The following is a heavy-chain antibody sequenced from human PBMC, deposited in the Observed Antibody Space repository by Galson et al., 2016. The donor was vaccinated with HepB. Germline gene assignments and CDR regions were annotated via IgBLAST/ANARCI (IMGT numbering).Heavy chain of an antibody. D-gene: IGHD3-10*01. CDR3: AKVELNSKQYYYYGMDV. Sequence: SLRLSCAASGFTFISYGMHWVRQAPGKGLQWVALISYDGSKKYYADAVKGRFTSSRDNSHNTLYLQMNSVRADDTAVYYCAKVELNSKQYYYYGMDVWGQGTTVTVSS. CDR2: ISYDGSKK. CDR1: GFTFISYG. V-gene: IGHV3-30*18. J-gene: IGHJ6*02.